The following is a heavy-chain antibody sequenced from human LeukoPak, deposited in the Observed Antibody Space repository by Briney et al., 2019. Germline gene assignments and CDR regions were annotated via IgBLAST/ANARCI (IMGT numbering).Heavy chain of an antibody. CDR2: ISSSSSYI. Sequence: PGGSLRLSCAASGFTFSSYSMNWVRQAPGKGLEWVSSISSSSSYIYYADSVKGRLTISRDNAKNSLYLQMNSLRAEDTAVYYCARDDHIVATFDYWGQGTLVTVSS. D-gene: IGHD5-12*01. V-gene: IGHV3-21*01. CDR3: ARDDHIVATFDY. CDR1: GFTFSSYS. J-gene: IGHJ4*02.